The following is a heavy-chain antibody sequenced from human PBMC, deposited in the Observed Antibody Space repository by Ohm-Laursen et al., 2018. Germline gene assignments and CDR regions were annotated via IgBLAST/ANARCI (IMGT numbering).Heavy chain of an antibody. Sequence: SLRLSCAASGFTFSTYSMNWVRQVPGKGLEWISYIRTTPREIYYADSVKGRFSISRDDAKNSLYLQMDSLRADDTAVYYCVRDHQYTFDVWGQGTVVTVSS. D-gene: IGHD2/OR15-2a*01. V-gene: IGHV3-48*01. CDR2: IRTTPREI. CDR3: VRDHQYTFDV. J-gene: IGHJ3*01. CDR1: GFTFSTYS.